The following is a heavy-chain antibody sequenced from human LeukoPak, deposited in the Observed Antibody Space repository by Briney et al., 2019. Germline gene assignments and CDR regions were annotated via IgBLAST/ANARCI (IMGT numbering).Heavy chain of an antibody. V-gene: IGHV3-30*18. J-gene: IGHJ4*02. CDR3: AKDRDTTSSGTFDY. D-gene: IGHD6-13*01. Sequence: PGGSLRLSCAASGFSFRNYGMHCVRKAPGKGLEWVAVITDDASYKNYADSVKGRFTISRDNSNNTLYLQMNSLRAEDTAVYYCAKDRDTTSSGTFDYWGQGTLVTVSS. CDR1: GFSFRNYG. CDR2: ITDDASYK.